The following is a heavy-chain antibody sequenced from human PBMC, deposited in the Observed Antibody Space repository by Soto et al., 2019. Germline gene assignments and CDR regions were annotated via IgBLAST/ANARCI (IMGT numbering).Heavy chain of an antibody. CDR2: ISGNSGKT. CDR1: GVGLSTYA. J-gene: IGHJ4*02. CDR3: ALPSCGGDCYSPFDY. Sequence: EVQLLESGGGFVQPGGSLRLSCTASGVGLSTYAISWVRQAPGKGLAWVSVISGNSGKTDYADSVKGRFSISRDKSENTVYLQMNRLIAEDTAVYYCALPSCGGDCYSPFDYWGQGTLVTVSS. V-gene: IGHV3-23*01. D-gene: IGHD2-21*02.